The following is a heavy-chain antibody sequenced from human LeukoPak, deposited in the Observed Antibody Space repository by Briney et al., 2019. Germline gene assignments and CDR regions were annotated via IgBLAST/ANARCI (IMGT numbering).Heavy chain of an antibody. CDR3: ARSSSGYFDY. V-gene: IGHV3-21*01. Sequence: AGGSLRLSCAASGLTFSSYSMNWVRQAPGKGLEWVSSISSSSSYMYYADSVKGRFTISRDNAKNSLYLQMNSLRAEDTAVYYCARSSSGYFDYWGQGTLVTVSS. J-gene: IGHJ4*02. CDR1: GLTFSSYS. D-gene: IGHD3-22*01. CDR2: ISSSSSYM.